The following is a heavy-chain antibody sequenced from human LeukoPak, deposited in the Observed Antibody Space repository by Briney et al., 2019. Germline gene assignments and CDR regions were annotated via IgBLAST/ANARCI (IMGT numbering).Heavy chain of an antibody. CDR3: AKDPDYGDYFDY. CDR1: GFTFSTYA. Sequence: GGSLRLSCAVSGFTFSTYAMSWVRQAPGKGLEWVSAISGSGGSTYYADSVKGRFTISRDNSKNTLYLQMNSLRAEDTAVYYCAKDPDYGDYFDYWGQGTLVTVS. CDR2: ISGSGGST. V-gene: IGHV3-23*01. J-gene: IGHJ4*02. D-gene: IGHD4-17*01.